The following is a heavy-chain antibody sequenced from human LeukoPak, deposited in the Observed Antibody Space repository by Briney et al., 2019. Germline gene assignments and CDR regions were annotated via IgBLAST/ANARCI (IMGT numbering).Heavy chain of an antibody. D-gene: IGHD3-22*01. V-gene: IGHV1-46*01. Sequence: GASVKVSCKASGYTFTSYYMHWVRQAPGQGLEWMGIINPSGGSTSYAQKFQGRVTMTRDMSTSTVYMELSSLRSEDTAVYYCARERRYYDSSSHWFDPWGQGTLVTVSS. CDR3: ARERRYYDSSSHWFDP. CDR2: INPSGGST. CDR1: GYTFTSYY. J-gene: IGHJ5*02.